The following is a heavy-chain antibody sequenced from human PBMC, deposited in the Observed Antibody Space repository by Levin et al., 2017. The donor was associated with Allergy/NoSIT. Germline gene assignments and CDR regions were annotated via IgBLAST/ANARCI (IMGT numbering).Heavy chain of an antibody. Sequence: LSLPCAVSGFSFRASSMNWVRQAPGKGLEWLAYVDGHGTRIFYADSAKGRFTISRDNAQNSLYLQMNSLRAEDSGTYYCVRDLEGYRGVIRFDFWGQGTLVTVSS. CDR3: VRDLEGYRGVIRFDF. D-gene: IGHD3-10*01. J-gene: IGHJ4*02. V-gene: IGHV3-48*01. CDR2: VDGHGTRI. CDR1: GFSFRASS.